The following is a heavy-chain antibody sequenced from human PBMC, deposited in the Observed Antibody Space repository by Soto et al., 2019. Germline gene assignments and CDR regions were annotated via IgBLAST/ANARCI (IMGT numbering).Heavy chain of an antibody. CDR3: ARDLKVSAAAGRPFDY. J-gene: IGHJ4*02. V-gene: IGHV3-23*01. Sequence: GGSLRLSCAASGFTFSSYAMSWVRQAPGKGLEWVSAISGSGGSTYYADSVKGRFTISRDNAKNSLYLQMNSLRAEDTAVYYCARDLKVSAAAGRPFDYWGQGTLVTVSS. CDR2: ISGSGGST. D-gene: IGHD6-13*01. CDR1: GFTFSSYA.